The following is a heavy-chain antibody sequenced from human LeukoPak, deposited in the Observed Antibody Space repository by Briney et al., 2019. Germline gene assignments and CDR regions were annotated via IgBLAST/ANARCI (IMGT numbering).Heavy chain of an antibody. D-gene: IGHD5-18*01. J-gene: IGHJ4*02. CDR1: GFTFSSYG. CDR3: AKGDEKIYSYGSLFDY. CDR2: ISYDGSNK. Sequence: GGSLRLSCAASGFTFSSYGMHWVCQAPGKGLEWVAVISYDGSNKYYADSVKGRFTISRDNSKNTLYLQMNSLRAEDTAVYYCAKGDEKIYSYGSLFDYWGQGTLVTVSS. V-gene: IGHV3-30*18.